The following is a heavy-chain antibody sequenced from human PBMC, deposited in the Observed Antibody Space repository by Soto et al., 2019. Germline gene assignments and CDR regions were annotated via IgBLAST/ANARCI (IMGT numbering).Heavy chain of an antibody. CDR2: INHSGST. J-gene: IGHJ4*02. V-gene: IGHV4-34*01. Sequence: PSETLSLTCAVYGGSFSGYYWSWIRQPPGKGLEWIGEINHSGSTNYNPSLKSRVTISVDTSKNQFSLKLSSVTAADTAVYYCESGLKAAAGTSYYFDYWGQGTLVTV. CDR3: ESGLKAAAGTSYYFDY. D-gene: IGHD6-13*01. CDR1: GGSFSGYY.